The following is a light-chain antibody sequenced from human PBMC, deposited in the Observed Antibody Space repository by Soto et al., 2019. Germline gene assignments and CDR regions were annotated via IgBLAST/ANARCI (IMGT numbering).Light chain of an antibody. V-gene: IGKV3D-15*01. CDR1: ERIGSK. Sequence: EIVMTQFPAALSMSPGERATLSCRASERIGSKLAWYQQKPGQAPRLLIYGASTRATGIPARFSGSGSGTEFTLTITSLQSEDFAVYYCQQYHDWPLFGPGTKMDIK. CDR2: GAS. CDR3: QQYHDWPL. J-gene: IGKJ3*01.